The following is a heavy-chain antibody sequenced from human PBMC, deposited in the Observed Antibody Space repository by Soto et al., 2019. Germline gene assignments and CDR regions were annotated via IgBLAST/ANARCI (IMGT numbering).Heavy chain of an antibody. CDR3: AKDCASGGYYYGSGTPYYYGTDV. Sequence: EVQLLESGGGLVQPGGSLRLSCAASGFTFSSYAMSWVRQAPGKGLEWVSAISGSGGSTYYADSVKGRFTISRDNSKNPLYLQMNSLRAGDEAVYYCAKDCASGGYYYGSGTPYYYGTDVWGQGTTVIVSS. J-gene: IGHJ6*02. CDR2: ISGSGGST. CDR1: GFTFSSYA. V-gene: IGHV3-23*01. D-gene: IGHD3-10*01.